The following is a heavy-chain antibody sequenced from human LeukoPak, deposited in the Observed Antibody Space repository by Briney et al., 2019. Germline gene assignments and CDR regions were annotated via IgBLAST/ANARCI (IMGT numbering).Heavy chain of an antibody. D-gene: IGHD6-19*01. J-gene: IGHJ3*02. CDR1: GFTFSTYR. V-gene: IGHV3-48*01. CDR3: ARDHSSGWYPRVAFDI. CDR2: ISSSSGTT. Sequence: GGSLRLSCAASGFTFSTYRMNWVRQAPGKGLEWGSYISSSSGTTYYADSVKGRFTISRDNAKNSLYLQMNSLRAEDTAVFYCARDHSSGWYPRVAFDIWGHGTMVTVSP.